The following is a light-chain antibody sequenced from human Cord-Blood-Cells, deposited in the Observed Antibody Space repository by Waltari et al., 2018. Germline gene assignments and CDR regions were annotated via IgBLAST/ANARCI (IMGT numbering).Light chain of an antibody. CDR1: QGISSY. Sequence: AIRMTQSPFCLSAPVGDRVTITCWYSQGISSYLAWYQQKPANAPKLFIYYASSLQSGVPSRFNGRGSGTEYTLTIRSLQPEDFATYYGEQYYSTPMYTCGQGTKLEIK. CDR2: YAS. J-gene: IGKJ2*01. V-gene: IGKV1D-43*01. CDR3: EQYYSTPMYT.